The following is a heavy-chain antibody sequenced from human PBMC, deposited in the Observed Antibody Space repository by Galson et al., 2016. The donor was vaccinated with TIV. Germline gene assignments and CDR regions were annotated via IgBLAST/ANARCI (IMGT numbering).Heavy chain of an antibody. Sequence: SVKVSCKASGGTFSSYAISWVRQAPGQGLEWMGGIIPIFGTANYAQKFQGRVTITADESTSTAYMELSSLRSEDTAVYSCARRSAAITIFGVDYYYGMDVWGQGTTVTVSS. CDR3: ARRSAAITIFGVDYYYGMDV. CDR2: IIPIFGTA. J-gene: IGHJ6*02. CDR1: GGTFSSYA. V-gene: IGHV1-69*13. D-gene: IGHD3-3*01.